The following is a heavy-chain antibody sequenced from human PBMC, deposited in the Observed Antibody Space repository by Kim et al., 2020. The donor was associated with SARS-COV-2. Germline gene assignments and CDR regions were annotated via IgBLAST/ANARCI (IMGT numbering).Heavy chain of an antibody. Sequence: ASVKVSCKASGYTFTDYHIHWVRQAPGQGPEWMAWINRINGDTKYAQKFQGRVTVTRDTSVGTVYMEFNSLRSDDTAVYYCARSDDAGWPGMADDYFDHWGQGTLVTVSS. J-gene: IGHJ4*02. CDR2: INRINGDT. D-gene: IGHD3-9*01. CDR3: ARSDDAGWPGMADDYFDH. CDR1: GYTFTDYH. V-gene: IGHV1-2*02.